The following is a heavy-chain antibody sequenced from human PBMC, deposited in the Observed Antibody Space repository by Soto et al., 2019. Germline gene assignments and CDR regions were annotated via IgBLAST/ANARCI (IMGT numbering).Heavy chain of an antibody. V-gene: IGHV3-74*01. CDR1: GFIFSSYW. J-gene: IGHJ3*01. Sequence: EVQLVESGGGLVQPGGSLRLSCEASGFIFSSYWMHWVRQAPGKGLVWVSRINSDESAISIADSVKGPFTISRDNAKNTQYLQMNSLRVEDTAVYYCARGHVDYLNGFDLWGQGTMVTVSS. CDR3: ARGHVDYLNGFDL. CDR2: INSDESAI. D-gene: IGHD4-17*01.